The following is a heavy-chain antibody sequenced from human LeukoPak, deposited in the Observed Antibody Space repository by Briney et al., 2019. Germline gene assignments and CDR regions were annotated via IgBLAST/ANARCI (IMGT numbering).Heavy chain of an antibody. J-gene: IGHJ4*02. Sequence: GGSLRLSCAASGFTFSNYGMNWVRQAPGKGLEWVSAVSGSGVSTYYADSVKGRFTISRDNSKKTLYLHMNSLRAEDTAVYYCAKDASGYYDSTVGVDYWGQGTLVTVSS. CDR2: VSGSGVST. CDR1: GFTFSNYG. CDR3: AKDASGYYDSTVGVDY. D-gene: IGHD3-22*01. V-gene: IGHV3-23*01.